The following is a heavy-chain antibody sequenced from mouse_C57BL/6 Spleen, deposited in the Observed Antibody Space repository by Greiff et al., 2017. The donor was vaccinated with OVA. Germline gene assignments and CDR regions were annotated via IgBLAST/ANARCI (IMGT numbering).Heavy chain of an antibody. V-gene: IGHV1-26*01. CDR2: INPNNGGT. D-gene: IGHD1-1*01. J-gene: IGHJ1*03. CDR3: ARGGYYGSSYWYFDV. CDR1: GYTFTDYY. Sequence: EVQLQQSGPELVKPGASVKISCKASGYTFTDYYMNWVKQSHGKSLEWIGDINPNNGGTSYNQKFKGKATSTVDKSSSTAYMELRSLTSEDSAVYYCARGGYYGSSYWYFDVWGTGTTVTVSS.